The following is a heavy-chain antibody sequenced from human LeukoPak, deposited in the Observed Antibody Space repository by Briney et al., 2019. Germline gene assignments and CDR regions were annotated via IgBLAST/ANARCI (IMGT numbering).Heavy chain of an antibody. CDR1: GGTFSSYA. CDR2: IIPIFGTA. CDR3: ARGGGSGSPYYYGMDV. V-gene: IGHV1-69*13. J-gene: IGHJ6*01. Sequence: ASVKVSCKASGGTFSSYAISWVRQAPGQGLEWMGGIIPIFGTANYAQKFQGRVTITADESTSTAYMELSSLRSEDTAVYYCARGGGSGSPYYYGMDVWGKGPRSPSPQ. D-gene: IGHD3-10*01.